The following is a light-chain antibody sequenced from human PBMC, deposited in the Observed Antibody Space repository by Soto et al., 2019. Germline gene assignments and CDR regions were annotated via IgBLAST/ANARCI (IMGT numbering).Light chain of an antibody. CDR3: QQYGSSPNLRT. CDR1: QSVSSSY. V-gene: IGKV3-20*01. CDR2: GAS. J-gene: IGKJ1*01. Sequence: EILLTQKTGTLSLSPGEIATLSCSAIQSVSSSYLAWYQQKPGQAPRLLIYGASSRATGIPDRFSGSGSGTDFTLTISRLEPEDFAVYYCQQYGSSPNLRTFGQRTNVDIK.